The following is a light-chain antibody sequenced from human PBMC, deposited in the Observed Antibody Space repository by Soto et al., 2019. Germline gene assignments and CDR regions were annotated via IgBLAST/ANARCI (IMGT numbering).Light chain of an antibody. J-gene: IGLJ3*02. Sequence: SYELTQPPSVSVAPGQTARITCGGNNIGSKRVHWYQQKPGQAPVLVVHDDSDRPSGIPERLSGSNSGNTATLSISRVEAGDEADYYCQVWDSRSDHRVFGGGTKLTVL. CDR3: QVWDSRSDHRV. CDR2: DDS. V-gene: IGLV3-21*02. CDR1: NIGSKR.